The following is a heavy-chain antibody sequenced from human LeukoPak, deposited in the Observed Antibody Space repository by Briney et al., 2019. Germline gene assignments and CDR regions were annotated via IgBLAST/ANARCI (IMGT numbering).Heavy chain of an antibody. D-gene: IGHD3-10*01. Sequence: SETLSLTCAVYGGSFSGYYWGWIRQPPGKGLEWIGSIFYSGSTNYNPSLKSRVTISVDTSKNQFSLKLSSVTAADTAVYYCARMMKLQTLYGSGSYDYWGQGTLVTVSS. CDR2: IFYSGST. CDR3: ARMMKLQTLYGSGSYDY. CDR1: GGSFSGYY. J-gene: IGHJ4*02. V-gene: IGHV4-34*12.